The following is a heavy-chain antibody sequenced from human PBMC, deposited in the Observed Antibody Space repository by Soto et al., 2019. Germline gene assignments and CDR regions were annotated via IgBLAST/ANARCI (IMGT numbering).Heavy chain of an antibody. D-gene: IGHD3-22*01. J-gene: IGHJ4*02. CDR2: INHSGST. V-gene: IGHV4-34*01. Sequence: SETLSPTCAVYGGSFSGYYWGWIRPPPGKGREWIGEINHSGSTNYNPTLKSRVTISVDTSKNQFSLKLSSVTAADTAGYYCARGLSSPTYYYDSSGDGTYFDYWGQGTLVTVSS. CDR1: GGSFSGYY. CDR3: ARGLSSPTYYYDSSGDGTYFDY.